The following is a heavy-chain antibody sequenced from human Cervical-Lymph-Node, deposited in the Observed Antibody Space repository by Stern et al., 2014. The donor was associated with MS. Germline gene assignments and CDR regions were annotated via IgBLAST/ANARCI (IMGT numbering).Heavy chain of an antibody. D-gene: IGHD6-13*01. CDR2: FDSENGGS. V-gene: IGHV1-24*01. Sequence: QVQLVESGAEVKKPGASVRISCQLSGRTLIGHTVTDLSMYWLRQAPEKGLEWLGTFDSENGGSVYSEAFQGRVTMTQDTSTNTAYMELNSLRFADTAVYYCAATRFSSTWTSPFDFWGQGTLVSVSS. J-gene: IGHJ4*02. CDR3: AATRFSSTWTSPFDF. CDR1: GRTLIGHTVTDLS.